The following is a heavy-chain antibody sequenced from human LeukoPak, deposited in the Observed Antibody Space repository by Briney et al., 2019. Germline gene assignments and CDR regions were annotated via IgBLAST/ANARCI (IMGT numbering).Heavy chain of an antibody. Sequence: SETLSLTCTVSGGSVSSGTYYWSWIRQPPGKGLEWFGYIYYSGSTNYNPSLKSRVTISVDTSKNQFSLKLSSVTAADTAVYYCARDSGPTYYYDSSGYYFDYWGQGTLVTVSS. V-gene: IGHV4-61*01. D-gene: IGHD3-22*01. CDR3: ARDSGPTYYYDSSGYYFDY. J-gene: IGHJ4*02. CDR2: IYYSGST. CDR1: GGSVSSGTYY.